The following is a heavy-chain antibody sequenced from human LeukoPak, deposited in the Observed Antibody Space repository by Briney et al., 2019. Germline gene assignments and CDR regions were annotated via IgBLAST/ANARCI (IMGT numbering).Heavy chain of an antibody. Sequence: ASVKVSCKASGCTFTGYYMHWVRQAPGQGLEWMGWINPNSGGTNYAQKFQGRVTMTRDTSISTAYMELSRLRSDDTAVYYCARARIPRRWFDPWGQGTLVTVSS. J-gene: IGHJ5*02. CDR3: ARARIPRRWFDP. CDR2: INPNSGGT. CDR1: GCTFTGYY. V-gene: IGHV1-2*02.